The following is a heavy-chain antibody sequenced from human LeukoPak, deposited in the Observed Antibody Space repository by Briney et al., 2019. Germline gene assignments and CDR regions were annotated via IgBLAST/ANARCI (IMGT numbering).Heavy chain of an antibody. V-gene: IGHV1-2*06. CDR2: LNPNSGVT. CDR1: GYTFTGYY. Sequence: GASVKVSCKTSGYTFTGYYMHWVRQAPGQGLEWMGRLNPNSGVTNFAQRFQGRVTMTRDTSISTAYMELSSLRSDDTAVYYCARGDYDFWSGPFSYWGQGTQVTVSS. CDR3: ARGDYDFWSGPFSY. J-gene: IGHJ4*02. D-gene: IGHD3-3*01.